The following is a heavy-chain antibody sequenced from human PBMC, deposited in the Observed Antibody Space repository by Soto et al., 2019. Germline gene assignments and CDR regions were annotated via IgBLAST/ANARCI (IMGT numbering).Heavy chain of an antibody. J-gene: IGHJ6*03. V-gene: IGHV1-8*01. CDR1: GYTFTSYD. D-gene: IGHD3-22*01. CDR2: MNPNSGNT. Sequence: ASVKVSCKASGYTFTSYDINWVRRATGQGLEWMGWMNPNSGNTGYAQKFQGRVTMTRNTSISTAYMELSSLRSEDTAVYYCARTPPRGYRRGYYYYYMDVWGKGTTVTVSS. CDR3: ARTPPRGYRRGYYYYYMDV.